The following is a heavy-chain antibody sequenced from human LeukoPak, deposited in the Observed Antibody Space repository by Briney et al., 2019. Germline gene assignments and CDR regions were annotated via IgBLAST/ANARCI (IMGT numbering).Heavy chain of an antibody. V-gene: IGHV3-21*01. Sequence: GGSLRLSCAASGFTFSSYEMNWVRQAPGKGLEWVSSISSSSSYIHYADSVKGRFTISRDNAKNSLYLQMNSLRAEDTAVYYCARAPYGSGSYSGSDYWGQGTLVTVSS. D-gene: IGHD3-10*01. CDR1: GFTFSSYE. J-gene: IGHJ4*02. CDR2: ISSSSSYI. CDR3: ARAPYGSGSYSGSDY.